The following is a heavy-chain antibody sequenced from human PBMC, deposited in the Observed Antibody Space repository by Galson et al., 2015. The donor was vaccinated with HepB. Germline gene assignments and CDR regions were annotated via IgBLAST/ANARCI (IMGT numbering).Heavy chain of an antibody. V-gene: IGHV3-15*07. CDR1: GFTFSNAW. CDR3: ARDRYCSGGSCSSILDY. J-gene: IGHJ4*02. D-gene: IGHD2-15*01. Sequence: SLRLSCAASGFTFSNAWMNWVRQAPGKGLEWVGRIKSKTDGGTTDYAAPVKGRFTISRDDSKNTLYLQMNSLRAEDTAVFYCARDRYCSGGSCSSILDYWGQGTLVTVSS. CDR2: IKSKTDGGTT.